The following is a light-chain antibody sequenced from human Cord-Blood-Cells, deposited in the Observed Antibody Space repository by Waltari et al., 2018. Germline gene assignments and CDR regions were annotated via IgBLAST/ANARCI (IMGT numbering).Light chain of an antibody. Sequence: EIVLTQSPGTLSLSPGERATLSCRASQSVSSSYLAWYQQKPGQAPRLLIYGASSRDSGIPDRFSGSVSGTDFTLTISRLEPEDFAVYYCQQYGSSPFTFGPVTKVDIK. V-gene: IGKV3-20*01. J-gene: IGKJ3*01. CDR1: QSVSSSY. CDR3: QQYGSSPFT. CDR2: GAS.